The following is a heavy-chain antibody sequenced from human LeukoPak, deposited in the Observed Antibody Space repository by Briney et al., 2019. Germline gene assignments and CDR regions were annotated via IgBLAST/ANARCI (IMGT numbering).Heavy chain of an antibody. CDR3: ATPGFIAVAGTRYFQH. CDR1: GGTFSSYA. V-gene: IGHV1-69*04. CDR2: IIPILGIA. D-gene: IGHD6-19*01. Sequence: ASVKVSCKASGGTFSSYAISWVRQAPGQGLEWMGRIIPILGIANYAQKFQGRVTITADKSTSTAYMELSSLRSEDTAVYYCATPGFIAVAGTRYFQHWGQGTLVTVSS. J-gene: IGHJ1*01.